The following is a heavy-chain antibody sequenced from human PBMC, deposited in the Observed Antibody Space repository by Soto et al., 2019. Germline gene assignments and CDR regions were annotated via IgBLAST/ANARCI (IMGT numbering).Heavy chain of an antibody. CDR1: GGTFSSYT. J-gene: IGHJ6*02. Sequence: QVQLVQSGAEVKKPGSSVKVSCKASGGTFSSYTISWVRQAPGQGLEWMGRIIPILGIANYAQKFQGRVTIPADKSTSTAYMELSSLRSEDTAVYYCARDKPHSSSWYGEGYYYYGMDVWGQGTTVTVSS. CDR3: ARDKPHSSSWYGEGYYYYGMDV. CDR2: IIPILGIA. V-gene: IGHV1-69*08. D-gene: IGHD6-13*01.